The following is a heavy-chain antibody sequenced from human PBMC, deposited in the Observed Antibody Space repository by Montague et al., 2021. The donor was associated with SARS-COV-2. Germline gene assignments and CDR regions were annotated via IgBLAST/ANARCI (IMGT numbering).Heavy chain of an antibody. D-gene: IGHD2-2*01. V-gene: IGHV4-59*01. CDR2: IYYNGTT. Sequence: SETLSLTCAVYGGSFSSYYWSWIRRPPGKGLEWIGYIYYNGTTNYSPSLKGRISISVDTSKNQFSLEMNSVTAADTAVYYCARERGYQLLSGWFDPWGQGTLVTVSS. CDR3: ARERGYQLLSGWFDP. CDR1: GGSFSSYY. J-gene: IGHJ5*02.